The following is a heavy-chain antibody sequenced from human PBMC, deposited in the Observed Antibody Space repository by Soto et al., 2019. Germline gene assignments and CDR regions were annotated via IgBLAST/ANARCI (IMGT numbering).Heavy chain of an antibody. Sequence: TLSLTCTVSGDSVSSGSYYWSWFRQPPGKGLEWIGYIYYSGSTNYNPSLKSRVTISVDTSKNQFSLKLSSVTAADTAVYYCAREENWNYAYWGQGTLVTVSS. CDR1: GDSVSSGSYY. D-gene: IGHD1-7*01. CDR3: AREENWNYAY. J-gene: IGHJ4*02. CDR2: IYYSGST. V-gene: IGHV4-61*01.